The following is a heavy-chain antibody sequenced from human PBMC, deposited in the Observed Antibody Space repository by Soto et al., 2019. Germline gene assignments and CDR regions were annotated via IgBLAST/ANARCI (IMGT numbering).Heavy chain of an antibody. CDR2: ISYDGSNK. CDR3: AKEKDGYNYTDY. V-gene: IGHV3-30*18. J-gene: IGHJ4*02. D-gene: IGHD5-12*01. Sequence: GGSLRLSCAASGFTFSSYGMHWVRQAPGKGLEWVAVISYDGSNKYYADSVKGRFTISRDNSKNTLYLQMNSLRAEDTAVYYCAKEKDGYNYTDYWGQGTLVTVSS. CDR1: GFTFSSYG.